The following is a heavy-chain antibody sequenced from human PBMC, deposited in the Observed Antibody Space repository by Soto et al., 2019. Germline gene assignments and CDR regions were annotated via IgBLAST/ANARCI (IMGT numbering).Heavy chain of an antibody. D-gene: IGHD3-3*01. CDR1: GYTFNNYG. J-gene: IGHJ5*02. Sequence: QVQLVQSGTEVKKPGASVKVSCKASGYTFNNYGFSWVRQAPGQGLELMGWIGTHNGDTTYAQSFQGRFTMNTDTSTTTSYMELRRLTFDDTAVYFCARDWRGAEGFDPWGQGTLVIVSS. CDR2: IGTHNGDT. V-gene: IGHV1-18*01. CDR3: ARDWRGAEGFDP.